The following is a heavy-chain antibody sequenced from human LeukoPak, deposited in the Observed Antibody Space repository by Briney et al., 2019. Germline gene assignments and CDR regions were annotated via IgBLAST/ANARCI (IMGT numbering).Heavy chain of an antibody. D-gene: IGHD5-18*01. Sequence: PGGSLRLSCAASGFTFSSYSMNWVRQAPGKGLEWVSSISSSSSYIYYADSVKGRFTISRDNAKNSLYLQMNSLRAEDTAVYYCARADWDTAMIDYWAREPWSPSPQ. CDR1: GFTFSSYS. CDR3: ARADWDTAMIDY. V-gene: IGHV3-21*01. CDR2: ISSSSSYI. J-gene: IGHJ4*02.